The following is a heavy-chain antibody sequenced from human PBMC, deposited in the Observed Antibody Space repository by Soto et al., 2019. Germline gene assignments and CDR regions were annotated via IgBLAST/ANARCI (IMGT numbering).Heavy chain of an antibody. D-gene: IGHD3-10*01. J-gene: IGHJ6*02. CDR1: GFTFSGSA. Sequence: EVQLVESGGGLVQPGGSLKLSCAASGFTFSGSAMHWVRQASGKGLEWVGRIRSKPNNYATAYAASVKGRFTISRDDSKNTADLQMNSLTTEDTAVYYCTRHEEGQYYYGSGTLYGMDVWGQGTTVTVSS. CDR2: IRSKPNNYAT. V-gene: IGHV3-73*02. CDR3: TRHEEGQYYYGSGTLYGMDV.